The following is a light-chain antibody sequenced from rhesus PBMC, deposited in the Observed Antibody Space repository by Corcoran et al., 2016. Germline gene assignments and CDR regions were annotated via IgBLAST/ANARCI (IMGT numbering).Light chain of an antibody. CDR2: GAS. Sequence: EIVMTQSPATLSLSPGERATLSCRASQSVSSYVAWSQQKPEQAPRLLRYGASSRATGIPDMFSGSGSGTDFTLTISSLEPEDFAVYYCQQYSNWPRTFGQGTKVEIK. CDR1: QSVSSY. V-gene: IGKV3S9*01. CDR3: QQYSNWPRT. J-gene: IGKJ1*01.